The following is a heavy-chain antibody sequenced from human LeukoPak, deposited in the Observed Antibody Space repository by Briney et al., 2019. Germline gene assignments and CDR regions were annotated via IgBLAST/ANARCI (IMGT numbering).Heavy chain of an antibody. J-gene: IGHJ4*02. Sequence: GGSLRLSCAASGCTFSNYAMSWVRQAPGKGLELVSAMSGTGGTTYYAESVKGRFTTSSDNPKNTLSLKMNSLRAEATAVYYSAQDNSMLRGVPPSGYWGQGTLVTVSS. V-gene: IGHV3-23*01. CDR3: AQDNSMLRGVPPSGY. CDR1: GCTFSNYA. D-gene: IGHD3-10*01. CDR2: MSGTGGTT.